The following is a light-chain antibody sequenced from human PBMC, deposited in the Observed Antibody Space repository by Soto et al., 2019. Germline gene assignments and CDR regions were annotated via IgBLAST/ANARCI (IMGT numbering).Light chain of an antibody. CDR1: QSVSSNY. CDR2: GAS. V-gene: IGKV3-20*01. CDR3: QQYGSLFT. J-gene: IGKJ3*01. Sequence: EIVVTQSPGTLSLSPGERATLSCRASQSVSSNYLAWYQQKPGQAPRLLIYGASSRATGIPDRFSGSGSGTDFTLTISRLEPEDFAVYYCQQYGSLFTFGPGTKVDIK.